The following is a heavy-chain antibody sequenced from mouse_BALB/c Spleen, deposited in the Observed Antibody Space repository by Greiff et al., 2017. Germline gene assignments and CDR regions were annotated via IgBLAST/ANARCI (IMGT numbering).Heavy chain of an antibody. D-gene: IGHD2-3*01. CDR3: ARHDGYSYYIDY. V-gene: IGHV1-54*01. Sequence: VKLQESGAELVRPGTSVKVSCKASGYAFTNYLIEWVKQRPGQGLEWIGVINPGSGGTNYNEKFKGKATLTADKSSSTAYMQLSSLTSDDSAVYFCARHDGYSYYIDYGGQGTTLTVSS. CDR1: GYAFTNYL. CDR2: INPGSGGT. J-gene: IGHJ2*01.